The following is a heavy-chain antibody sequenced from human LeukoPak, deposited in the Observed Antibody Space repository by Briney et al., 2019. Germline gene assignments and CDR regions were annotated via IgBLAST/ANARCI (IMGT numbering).Heavy chain of an antibody. CDR1: GGTFSSYA. CDR3: ATLPGIVGATTYYYYGMDV. J-gene: IGHJ6*02. D-gene: IGHD1-26*01. Sequence: SVKVSCKASGGTFSSYAISWVRQAPGQGLEWMGGIIPIFGTANYAQRFQGRVTITADESTSTAYMELSSLRSEDTAVYYCATLPGIVGATTYYYYGMDVWGQGTTVTVSS. V-gene: IGHV1-69*01. CDR2: IIPIFGTA.